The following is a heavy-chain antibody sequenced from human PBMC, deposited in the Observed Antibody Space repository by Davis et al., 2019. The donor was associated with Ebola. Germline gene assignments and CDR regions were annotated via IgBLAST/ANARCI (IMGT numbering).Heavy chain of an antibody. V-gene: IGHV1-18*04. CDR1: GYTFTGYG. CDR3: ARAPNYDVLTGTSSYYFDY. J-gene: IGHJ4*02. Sequence: ASVKVSCKSSGYTFTGYGLVWVRQAPGLGLGWMGWISGFNTNTNFAQKFQGRVTVSKDTSTNTAYMDLRSLTSDDTAIYYCARAPNYDVLTGTSSYYFDYWGQGTLVTVSS. D-gene: IGHD3-9*01. CDR2: ISGFNTNT.